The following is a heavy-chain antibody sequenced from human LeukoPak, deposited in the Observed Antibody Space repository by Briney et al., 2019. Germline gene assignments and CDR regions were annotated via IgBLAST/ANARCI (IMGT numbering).Heavy chain of an antibody. CDR1: GNYW. CDR3: VSFYETY. V-gene: IGHV3-74*01. CDR2: IKSDGSWT. D-gene: IGHD2-2*01. J-gene: IGHJ4*02. Sequence: GGSLRLSCAASGNYWMHWVRQAPGKGLVWVSHIKSDGSWTSYAGSVKGRFTISKDNAKNTVYLQMNNLRAEDTAVYYCVSFYETYWGRGTLVTVSS.